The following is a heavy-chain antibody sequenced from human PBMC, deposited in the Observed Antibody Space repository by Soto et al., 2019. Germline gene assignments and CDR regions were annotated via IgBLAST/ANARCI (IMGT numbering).Heavy chain of an antibody. J-gene: IGHJ6*02. V-gene: IGHV4-59*01. D-gene: IGHD3-22*01. CDR2: FYYSGST. CDR1: GGSISSYH. Sequence: QVQLQESGPGLVKASETLTLTCTVSGGSISSYHWSWIRQPPGKGLEWNGYFYYSGSTKYNPSLKSRVTMSADKSKNQFSLRLKSVTAADTAVYWCARDYYYDNSGNPGAYYYGMDVWGQGTTVTVSS. CDR3: ARDYYYDNSGNPGAYYYGMDV.